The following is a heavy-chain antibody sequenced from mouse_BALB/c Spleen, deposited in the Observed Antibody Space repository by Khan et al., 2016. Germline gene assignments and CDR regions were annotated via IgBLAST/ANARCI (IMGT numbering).Heavy chain of an antibody. D-gene: IGHD1-1*01. CDR3: ARWVLRGFAY. V-gene: IGHV3-2*02. CDR1: GYSITSDYA. J-gene: IGHJ3*01. CDR2: ISYSGST. Sequence: EVQLQESGPGLVKPSQSLSLTCTVTGYSITSDYAWNWIRQFPGNKLEWMGYISYSGSTSYNPSLKSRISITRATSKNQFFLQLNSVTTEDTATYYCARWVLRGFAYWGQGTLVTVSA.